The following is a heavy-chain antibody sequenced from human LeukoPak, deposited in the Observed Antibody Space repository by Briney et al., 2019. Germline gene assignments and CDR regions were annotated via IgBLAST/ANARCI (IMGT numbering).Heavy chain of an antibody. CDR3: ARGRSRTNIVLMVYAMIGDY. CDR2: INPNSGGT. J-gene: IGHJ4*02. V-gene: IGHV1-2*02. Sequence: ASVKVSCKASGYTFTGYYMHWVRQAPGQGLEWMGWINPNSGGTNYAQKFQGRVTMTRDTSISTAYMELSRLRSDDTAVYYGARGRSRTNIVLMVYAMIGDYWGQGTLVTVSS. CDR1: GYTFTGYY. D-gene: IGHD2-8*01.